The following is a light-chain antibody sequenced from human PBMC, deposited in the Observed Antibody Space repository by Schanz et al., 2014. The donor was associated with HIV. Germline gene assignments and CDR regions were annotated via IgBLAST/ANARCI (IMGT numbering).Light chain of an antibody. J-gene: IGLJ3*02. CDR1: TSNVGSRS. CDR2: NTH. V-gene: IGLV1-44*01. Sequence: QSVLTQPPSASGPPGQRVTISCSGSTSNVGSRSVDWYQQFPGAAPKLLIYNTHLRPSGVPDRFSGSKSGTSASLAISGLQSDDEADYFCQSFDSSLNGVVFGGGTKLTVL. CDR3: QSFDSSLNGVV.